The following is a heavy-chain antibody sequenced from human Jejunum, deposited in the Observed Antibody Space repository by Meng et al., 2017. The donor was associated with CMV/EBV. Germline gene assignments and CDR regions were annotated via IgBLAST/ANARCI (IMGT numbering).Heavy chain of an antibody. V-gene: IGHV1-18*01. CDR3: ARVEVGITSGDY. CDR2: INAYNGDT. Sequence: QAHLVQSGGEVKKPGASVKVSCKASGYTFTNYGITWVRQAPGQGLEWMGWINAYNGDTNYAQTLQGRVTMTTDTSASTAYMELRSLRSDDTAVYYCARVEVGITSGDYWGQGTLVTVSS. D-gene: IGHD1-26*01. CDR1: GYTFTNYG. J-gene: IGHJ4*02.